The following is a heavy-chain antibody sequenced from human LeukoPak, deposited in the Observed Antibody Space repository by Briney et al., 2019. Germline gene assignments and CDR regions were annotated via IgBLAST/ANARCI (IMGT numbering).Heavy chain of an antibody. D-gene: IGHD3-16*01. Sequence: GGSLRLSCAASGFTFSSYWMHWVRHAPGKGLEWVSAISGSGGSTYYADSVKGRFTISRDNSRDTLYLQMNSLRAEDTAVYYCAKGYYDYVWGSYYFDYWGQGTLVTVSS. CDR3: AKGYYDYVWGSYYFDY. CDR2: ISGSGGST. CDR1: GFTFSSYW. J-gene: IGHJ4*02. V-gene: IGHV3-23*01.